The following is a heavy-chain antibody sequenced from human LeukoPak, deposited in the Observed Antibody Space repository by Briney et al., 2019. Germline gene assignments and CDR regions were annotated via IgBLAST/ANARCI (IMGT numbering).Heavy chain of an antibody. CDR2: ISGSGGST. CDR1: GFTFSSYA. Sequence: GASLRLSCAASGFTFSSYAMSWVRQAPGKGLEWVSAISGSGGSTYYADSVKGQFTISRDNAKNSLYLQMNSLRAEDTAVYYCAREGQDIVVVVAAPDAFDIWGQGTMVTVSS. V-gene: IGHV3-23*01. J-gene: IGHJ3*02. D-gene: IGHD2-15*01. CDR3: AREGQDIVVVVAAPDAFDI.